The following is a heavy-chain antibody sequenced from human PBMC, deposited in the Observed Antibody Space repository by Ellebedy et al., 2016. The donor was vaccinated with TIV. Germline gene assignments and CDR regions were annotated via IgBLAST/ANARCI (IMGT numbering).Heavy chain of an antibody. CDR1: GFTFSSYC. CDR2: INSDGSST. D-gene: IGHD5-24*01. Sequence: GGSLRLSXAASGFTFSSYCMHWVRQAPGKGLVRVSRINSDGSSTSYADSVKGRFTISRDNAKNTLYLQMNSLRAEDTAVYYCAKVEMQVYFRGGMDVWGQGTTFTVSS. V-gene: IGHV3-74*01. CDR3: AKVEMQVYFRGGMDV. J-gene: IGHJ6*02.